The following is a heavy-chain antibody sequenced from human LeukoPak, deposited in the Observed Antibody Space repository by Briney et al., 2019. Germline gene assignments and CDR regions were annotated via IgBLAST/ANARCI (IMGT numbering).Heavy chain of an antibody. J-gene: IGHJ2*01. Sequence: PSETLSLSCAVQGATFGGNSLSWIRQPPGKGLQWIGQIDHSGSTHSIPSLKSRVTISLDTSQSQVSLKVNSVTAADTAVYFCARGGKAWYFYPWGRGDLFTVSS. CDR1: GATFGGNS. CDR3: ARGGKAWYFYP. CDR2: IDHSGST. V-gene: IGHV4-34*01.